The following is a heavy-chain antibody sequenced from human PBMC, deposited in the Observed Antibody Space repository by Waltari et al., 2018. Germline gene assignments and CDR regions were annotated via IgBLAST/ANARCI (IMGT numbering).Heavy chain of an antibody. D-gene: IGHD5-12*01. CDR2: IHAGGST. CDR1: GFRVSYNY. J-gene: IGHJ4*02. V-gene: IGHV3-53*01. Sequence: EVQLVESGGGLIQPGGSLRLSCEASGFRVSYNYMSWVRQAPGKGRGWVSVIHAGGSTYYGDSVKGRFIISRDISKNTLYLQMNSLTVDDSAMYFCARAGLGSPSQWLQLFDSWGQGTLVTVSS. CDR3: ARAGLGSPSQWLQLFDS.